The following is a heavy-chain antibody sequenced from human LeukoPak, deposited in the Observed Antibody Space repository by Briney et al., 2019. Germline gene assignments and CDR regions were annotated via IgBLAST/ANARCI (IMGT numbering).Heavy chain of an antibody. D-gene: IGHD6-19*01. Sequence: KPGGPLRLSCAASGFTFSSYSMNWVRQAAGKGLEWASSISSSSSYIYYADSVKGRFTISRDNAKNSLYLQMNSLRAEDTAVYYCARETVAVAGSGYYYYMDVWGKGTTVTVSS. V-gene: IGHV3-21*03. CDR1: GFTFSSYS. J-gene: IGHJ6*03. CDR3: ARETVAVAGSGYYYYMDV. CDR2: ISSSSSYI.